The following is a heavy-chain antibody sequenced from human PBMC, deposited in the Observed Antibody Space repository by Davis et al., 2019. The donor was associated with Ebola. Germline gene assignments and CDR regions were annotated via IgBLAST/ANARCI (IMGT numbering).Heavy chain of an antibody. CDR2: ISGSGGST. D-gene: IGHD6-13*01. J-gene: IGHJ4*02. CDR3: ARVSSSSWYGADY. Sequence: GESLKISCAASGFAFNTYAMTWVRQPPGKGLEWVSAISGSGGSTYYADSVKGRFTISRDNSKNTLYLQMNSLRAEDTAVYYCARVSSSSWYGADYWGQGTLVTVSS. CDR1: GFAFNTYA. V-gene: IGHV3-23*01.